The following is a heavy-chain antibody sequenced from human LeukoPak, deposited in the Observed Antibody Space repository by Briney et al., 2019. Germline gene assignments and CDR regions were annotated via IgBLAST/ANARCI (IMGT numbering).Heavy chain of an antibody. Sequence: GGSLRLSCAASGFTFSSYWMSWVRQAPGKGLEWVSAVSGSGDGTYYADSVKGRFTISRDNSKNTLYLQMNSLRAEDTAVYYCAKSLITMVRGDFDYWGQGTLVTVSS. CDR1: GFTFSSYW. CDR3: AKSLITMVRGDFDY. V-gene: IGHV3-23*01. J-gene: IGHJ4*02. CDR2: VSGSGDGT. D-gene: IGHD3-10*01.